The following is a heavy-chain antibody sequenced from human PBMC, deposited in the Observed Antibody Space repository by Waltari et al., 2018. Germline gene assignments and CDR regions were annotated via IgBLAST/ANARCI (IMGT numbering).Heavy chain of an antibody. D-gene: IGHD3-3*01. Sequence: QVQLVQSGAEVKKPGSSVKVSCKASGGTFSSYAISWVRQAPGQGLEWMGGISPIFGTANYAQKFQGRVTITADESTSTAYMGLSSLRSEDTAVYYCARENYDFWSGYPRQNWFDPWGQGTLVTVSS. CDR3: ARENYDFWSGYPRQNWFDP. J-gene: IGHJ5*02. CDR2: ISPIFGTA. CDR1: GGTFSSYA. V-gene: IGHV1-69*01.